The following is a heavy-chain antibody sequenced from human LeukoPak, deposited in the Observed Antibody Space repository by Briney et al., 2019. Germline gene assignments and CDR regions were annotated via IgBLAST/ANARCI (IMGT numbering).Heavy chain of an antibody. CDR1: GGSFSGYY. CDR2: INHSGST. J-gene: IGHJ4*02. D-gene: IGHD3-10*01. CDR3: ARAWRVRGVRKPFDY. Sequence: SETLSLTCAVSGGSFSGYYWSWIRQPPGKGLEWIGEINHSGSTTYNPSLKSRVTISVDTSKNQFSLKLSSVTAADTAVYYCARAWRVRGVRKPFDYWGKGTPVTVSS. V-gene: IGHV4-34*01.